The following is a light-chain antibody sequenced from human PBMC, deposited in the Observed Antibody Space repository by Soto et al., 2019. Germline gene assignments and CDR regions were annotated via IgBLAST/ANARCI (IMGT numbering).Light chain of an antibody. CDR3: QQYYSYPQ. CDR2: AAS. CDR1: QGISSC. Sequence: AIRMTQSPSSLSASTGDRVTITCRASQGISSCLAWYQQKPGKAPKLLIYAASTLQSGVPSRFSGSGSGTDFTLTISCLQSEDFATYYCQQYYSYPQFGQGTKVDIK. J-gene: IGKJ1*01. V-gene: IGKV1-8*01.